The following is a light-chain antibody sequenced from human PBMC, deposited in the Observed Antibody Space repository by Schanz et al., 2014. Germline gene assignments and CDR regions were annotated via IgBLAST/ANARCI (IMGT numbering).Light chain of an antibody. CDR3: CLYAGSYVL. CDR1: SSDVGGYNY. J-gene: IGLJ2*01. V-gene: IGLV2-23*02. CDR2: DVS. Sequence: QSALTQPASVSGSPGQSITISCTGTSSDVGGYNYVSWYQHHPGKAPKLMIYDVSKRPSGVSDRFSGSNSGNAASLTVSGLQAEDEADYYCCLYAGSYVLFGGGTKVTVL.